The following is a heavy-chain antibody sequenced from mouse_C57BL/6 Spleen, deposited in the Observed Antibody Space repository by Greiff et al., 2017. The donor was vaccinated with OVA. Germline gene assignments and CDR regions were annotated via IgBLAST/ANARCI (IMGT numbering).Heavy chain of an antibody. CDR1: GYTFTDYY. CDR2: INPNNGGT. Sequence: EVQLHQSGPELVKPGASVKISCKASGYTFTDYYMNWVKQSHGKSLEWIGDINPNNGGTSYNQKFKGKATLTVDKSSSTAYMELRSLTSEDSAVYYCARNYFDYWGQGTTLTVSS. V-gene: IGHV1-26*01. J-gene: IGHJ2*01. CDR3: ARNYFDY.